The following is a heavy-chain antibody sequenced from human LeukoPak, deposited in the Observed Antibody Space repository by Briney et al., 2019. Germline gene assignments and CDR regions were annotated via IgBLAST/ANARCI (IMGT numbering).Heavy chain of an antibody. V-gene: IGHV4-39*01. CDR1: GDSISSSIYY. Sequence: SETLSLTCTVSGDSISSSIYYWGWIRQPPGKGLEWIGNIYYSGNTYYNPSLKSRVTISVDTSKNQFSLKLSSVTAADTAVYYCARVHYDFWSGYYSHPYYYMDVWGKGTTVTVSS. CDR2: IYYSGNT. J-gene: IGHJ6*03. CDR3: ARVHYDFWSGYYSHPYYYMDV. D-gene: IGHD3-3*01.